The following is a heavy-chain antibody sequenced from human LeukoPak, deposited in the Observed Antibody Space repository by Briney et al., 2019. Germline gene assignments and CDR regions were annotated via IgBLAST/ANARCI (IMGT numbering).Heavy chain of an antibody. D-gene: IGHD6-19*01. CDR2: INWNGGST. Sequence: PGGSLRLSCAASGFTFDDYAMNWVRQAPGKGLEWVSGINWNGGSTYYRDSVKGRFTISRDNAKNSLYLQMNSLRAEDTALYYCARGDRSSGWSCWGQGTLVTVSS. CDR1: GFTFDDYA. CDR3: ARGDRSSGWSC. V-gene: IGHV3-20*04. J-gene: IGHJ4*02.